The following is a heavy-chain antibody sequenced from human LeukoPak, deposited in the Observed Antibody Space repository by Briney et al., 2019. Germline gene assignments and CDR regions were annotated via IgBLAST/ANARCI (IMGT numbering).Heavy chain of an antibody. Sequence: GESLRLSCAASGFTFSDDSMNWGRQAPGRGLEWISYIGIDSGNTNYADSVKGRFTISGDKAKNSLYLQMNSLRVEDTAVYYCARDYKYAFDNWGQGTLVTVSS. CDR2: IGIDSGNT. CDR1: GFTFSDDS. CDR3: ARDYKYAFDN. J-gene: IGHJ4*02. V-gene: IGHV3-48*01. D-gene: IGHD5-24*01.